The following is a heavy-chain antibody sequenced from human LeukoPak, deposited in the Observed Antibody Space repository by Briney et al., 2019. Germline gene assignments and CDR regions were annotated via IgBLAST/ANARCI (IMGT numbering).Heavy chain of an antibody. Sequence: SETLSLTCTVSGGSISSYYWSWIRQPPGKGLEWIGYIYYSGSTNYNPSLKSRVTMSVDTSKNQFSLKLSSVTAADTAVYYCARVLNYYYYMDVWGKGTTVTVSS. CDR3: ARVLNYYYYMDV. CDR1: GGSISSYY. CDR2: IYYSGST. V-gene: IGHV4-59*12. J-gene: IGHJ6*03.